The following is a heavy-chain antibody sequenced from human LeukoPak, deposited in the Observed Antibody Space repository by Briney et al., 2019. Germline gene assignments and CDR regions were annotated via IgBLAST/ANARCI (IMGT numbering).Heavy chain of an antibody. CDR1: GYTFTGYY. V-gene: IGHV1-2*02. Sequence: ASVKVSCKASGYTFTGYYMHWVRQAPGQGLEWMGWINPNSGGTNYAQKFQGRVTMTRDTSISTAYMELSRLRSDDTAVYYCARELEDIVVVPAAICRYWGQGTLVTVSS. CDR2: INPNSGGT. CDR3: ARELEDIVVVPAAICRY. J-gene: IGHJ4*02. D-gene: IGHD2-2*01.